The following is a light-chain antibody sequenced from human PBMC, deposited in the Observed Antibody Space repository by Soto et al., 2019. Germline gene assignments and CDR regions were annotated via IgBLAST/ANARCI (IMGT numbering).Light chain of an antibody. J-gene: IGKJ2*01. CDR1: QSVSTY. Sequence: DIQMTQSPSSLSASVGDRVTITCRASQSVSTYLNWHQQKPGKAPNLLIYGASSLQSGVPSRFSGSGSGTEFTLTITSLQPGDFATYYCQHSYNNPTTFGQGTKVDLK. V-gene: IGKV1-39*01. CDR3: QHSYNNPTT. CDR2: GAS.